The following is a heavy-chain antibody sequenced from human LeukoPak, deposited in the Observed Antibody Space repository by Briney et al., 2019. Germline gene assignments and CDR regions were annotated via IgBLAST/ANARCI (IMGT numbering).Heavy chain of an antibody. J-gene: IGHJ4*02. CDR2: INTNTGNP. CDR3: ARVGSSWYIDY. V-gene: IGHV7-4-1*02. Sequence: ASVKVSCKASGYTFTNYPMNWVRQAPGQGLEWMGWINTNTGNPTYAPGFTGRFVFSLDTSVSTAYLQISSLKAEDTAVYYCARVGSSWYIDYWGQGTLVTVSS. D-gene: IGHD6-13*01. CDR1: GYTFTNYP.